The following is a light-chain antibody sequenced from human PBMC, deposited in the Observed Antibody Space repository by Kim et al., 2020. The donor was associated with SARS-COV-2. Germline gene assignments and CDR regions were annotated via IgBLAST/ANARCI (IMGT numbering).Light chain of an antibody. V-gene: IGLV4-69*01. CDR1: SGHSKYA. CDR3: QTWGTGIWV. CDR2: LNSDGSH. J-gene: IGLJ3*02. Sequence: ASVKLTCTLSSGHSKYAIAWHQQQPQKGPRYLMKLNSDGSHNKGDGIPDRFSGSSSGAERYLIISSLQSEDEADYYCQTWGTGIWVFGGGTQLTV.